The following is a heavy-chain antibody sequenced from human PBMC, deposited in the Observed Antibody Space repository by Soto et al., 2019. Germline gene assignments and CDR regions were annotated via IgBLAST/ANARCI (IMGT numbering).Heavy chain of an antibody. V-gene: IGHV1-8*01. J-gene: IGHJ6*03. Sequence: ASVKVSCKASGYTFTSYDINWVRQATGQGLEWMGWMNPNSGNTGYAQKFQGRVTMTRNTSISTAYMELSSLRSEDTAVYYCARGRHCSGGSCYFSENRNPILSGCHLDYYCVDVWGKGPTVTVSS. CDR1: GYTFTSYD. CDR2: MNPNSGNT. D-gene: IGHD2-15*01. CDR3: ARGRHCSGGSCYFSENRNPILSGCHLDYYCVDV.